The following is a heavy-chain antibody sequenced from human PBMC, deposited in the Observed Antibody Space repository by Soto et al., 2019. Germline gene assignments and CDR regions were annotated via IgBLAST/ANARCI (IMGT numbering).Heavy chain of an antibody. CDR2: IYYSGST. D-gene: IGHD3-3*01. CDR3: ARDVTDFWSGHEGMDV. J-gene: IGHJ6*02. CDR1: GGSISNGGYY. V-gene: IGHV4-31*03. Sequence: TLSLTCTVSGGSISNGGYYWTWIREHPGKGLEWIGYIYYSGSTYYNPSLKSRVTISVDTSKNQFSLKLTSVTAADTAVYYCARDVTDFWSGHEGMDVWGQGTTVTVSS.